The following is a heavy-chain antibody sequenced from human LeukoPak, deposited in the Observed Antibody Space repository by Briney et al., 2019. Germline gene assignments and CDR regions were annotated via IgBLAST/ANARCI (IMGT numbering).Heavy chain of an antibody. D-gene: IGHD2-2*01. CDR2: IIPILGIA. CDR3: TRVGGYCSSTSCLQNWFDP. J-gene: IGHJ5*02. V-gene: IGHV1-69*02. CDR1: GGTFSSYT. Sequence: SVKVSCKASGGTFSSYTISWVRQAPGQGLEWMGRIIPILGIANYAQKFQGRVTITADKSTSTAYMELSSLRSEDTAVYYCTRVGGYCSSTSCLQNWFDPWGQGTLVTVSS.